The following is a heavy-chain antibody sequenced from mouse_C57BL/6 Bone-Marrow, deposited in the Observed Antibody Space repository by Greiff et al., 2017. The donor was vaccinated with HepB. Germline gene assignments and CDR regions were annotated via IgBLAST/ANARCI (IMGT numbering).Heavy chain of an antibody. J-gene: IGHJ3*01. CDR2: IWGVGST. CDR3: ASIYYGFAY. V-gene: IGHV2-6*01. Sequence: VMLVESGPGLVAPSQSLSITCTVSGFSFTSYGVDWVRQSPGKGLEWLGVIWGVGSTNYNSALKSRLSISKDNSKSQVFLKMNSLQTDDTAMYYCASIYYGFAYWGQGTLVTVSA. CDR1: GFSFTSYG. D-gene: IGHD2-1*01.